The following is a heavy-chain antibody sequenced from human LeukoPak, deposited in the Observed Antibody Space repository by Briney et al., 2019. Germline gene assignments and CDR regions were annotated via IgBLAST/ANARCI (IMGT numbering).Heavy chain of an antibody. J-gene: IGHJ4*02. CDR1: GFIFSTYS. Sequence: PGGSLRLSCTASGFIFSTYSMIWVRQAPGKGLEWVSSITSSSSYIYYADSVKGRFTISRDNAKNSLYLQMNSLRAEDTAVYYCARDRGGYYFDYWGQGTLVTVSS. CDR3: ARDRGGYYFDY. V-gene: IGHV3-21*01. D-gene: IGHD3-10*01. CDR2: ITSSSSYI.